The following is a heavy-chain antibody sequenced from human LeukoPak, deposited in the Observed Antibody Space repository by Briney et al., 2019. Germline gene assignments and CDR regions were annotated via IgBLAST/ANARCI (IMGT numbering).Heavy chain of an antibody. CDR1: GGSISSYY. V-gene: IGHV4-4*07. J-gene: IGHJ4*02. CDR2: IYTSGST. Sequence: SETLSLTCTVSGGSISSYYWSWIRQPAGKGLEWIGRIYTSGSTNYNPSLKSRVTMSVGTSKNQFSLKLSSVTAADTAVYYCARGYYDSSGYPGDFDYWGQGTLVTVSS. D-gene: IGHD3-22*01. CDR3: ARGYYDSSGYPGDFDY.